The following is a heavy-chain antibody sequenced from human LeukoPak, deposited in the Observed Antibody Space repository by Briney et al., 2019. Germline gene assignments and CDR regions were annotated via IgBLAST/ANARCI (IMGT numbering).Heavy chain of an antibody. CDR3: ARREGGDYSDAFDI. CDR2: IDWDDDK. CDR1: GFSLSTSGMC. J-gene: IGHJ3*02. V-gene: IGHV2-70*11. Sequence: SGPALVKPTETLTLTCTFSGFSLSTSGMCVSWIRQPPGKALEWLARIDWDDDKYHSTSLKSRLTISKDTSKNQVVLRMTNMDPVDTATYYCARREGGDYSDAFDIWGQGTMVTVSS. D-gene: IGHD2-21*02.